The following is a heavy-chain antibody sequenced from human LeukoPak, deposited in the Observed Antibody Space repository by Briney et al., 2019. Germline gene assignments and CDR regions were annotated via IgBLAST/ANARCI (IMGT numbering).Heavy chain of an antibody. V-gene: IGHV1-18*01. CDR3: ARVDLLTGYYFFDY. CDR2: ISTYNGNT. Sequence: ASVKVSCKASGYTFTSYGISWVRQAPGQGLEWMGWISTYNGNTNYAQKLQGRVTMTTDTSTSTAYMELRSLGSDETAVYYCARVDLLTGYYFFDYWGQGTLVTVSS. D-gene: IGHD3-9*01. J-gene: IGHJ4*02. CDR1: GYTFTSYG.